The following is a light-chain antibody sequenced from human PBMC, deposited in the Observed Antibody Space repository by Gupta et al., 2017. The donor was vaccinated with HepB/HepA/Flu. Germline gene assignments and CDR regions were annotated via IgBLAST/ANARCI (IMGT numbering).Light chain of an antibody. Sequence: IVLTQSPATLSLSPGERATLSCRASQTISSYLAWYQQKPGKAPRLLIHDASNWATGIPARFSGSGSGTDFTLTISSLEPEDFAVYYCQQRCNGPITFGQGTRMEIK. CDR2: DAS. CDR3: QQRCNGPIT. CDR1: QTISSY. V-gene: IGKV3-11*01. J-gene: IGKJ5*01.